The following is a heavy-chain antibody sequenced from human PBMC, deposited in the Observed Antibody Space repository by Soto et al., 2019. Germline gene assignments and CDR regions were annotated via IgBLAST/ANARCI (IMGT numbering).Heavy chain of an antibody. V-gene: IGHV3-33*01. Sequence: QVQLVESGGGVVQPGRSLRLSCAASEFTFSRHGMHWVRQAPGKGLQWVGVIWSDGSNEVYADSVKGRFIISRDNSKNILYLQMNSLRAEDTAVYYCARERTFGDNKHNYMDVWGTGNPGLRLL. CDR1: EFTFSRHG. CDR3: ARERTFGDNKHNYMDV. J-gene: IGHJ6*03. CDR2: IWSDGSNE. D-gene: IGHD3-10*01.